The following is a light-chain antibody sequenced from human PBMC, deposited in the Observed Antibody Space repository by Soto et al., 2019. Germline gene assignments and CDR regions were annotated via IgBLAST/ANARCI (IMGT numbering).Light chain of an antibody. CDR2: EVR. J-gene: IGLJ3*02. V-gene: IGLV2-14*01. Sequence: QSALTKPASVSGSPGQSSTLSCSATTNDIGGYNYVSWYQHHPGKVPKVIIYEVRNRPSGVSNRFCGSKSGNTASLTISGLQAEDEADYYCCSYTVSATHVFVGGTKVTVL. CDR3: CSYTVSATHV. CDR1: TNDIGGYNY.